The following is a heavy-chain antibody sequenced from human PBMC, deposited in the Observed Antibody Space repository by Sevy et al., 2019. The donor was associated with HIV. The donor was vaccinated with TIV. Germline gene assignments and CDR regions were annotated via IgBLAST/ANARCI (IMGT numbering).Heavy chain of an antibody. CDR1: GGSISSYY. D-gene: IGHD2-15*01. V-gene: IGHV4-59*01. CDR2: IYYSGST. CDR3: ARDLFSGGNAVYGY. J-gene: IGHJ4*02. Sequence: SETLSLTCTVSGGSISSYYWSWIRQPPGKGLEWIGYIYYSGSTNYNPSLKSRVTISVDTSKNQFSLKLSSVTAADTAVYYCARDLFSGGNAVYGYLGQGTLVTVSS.